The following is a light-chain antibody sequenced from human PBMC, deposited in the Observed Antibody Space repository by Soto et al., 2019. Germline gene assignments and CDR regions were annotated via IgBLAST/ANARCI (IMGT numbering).Light chain of an antibody. Sequence: IQLNQSPYSLSASVGDKVTITCRASQSIRSYLNRVQQKPGKAPKLLIYDASSVQTGVPSRFSGSGSGTDFSLTISSLQPEYFATYYGQHSYSNTPWTFGQGTKGEIK. J-gene: IGKJ1*01. CDR3: QHSYSNTPWT. CDR1: QSIRSY. V-gene: IGKV1-39*01. CDR2: DAS.